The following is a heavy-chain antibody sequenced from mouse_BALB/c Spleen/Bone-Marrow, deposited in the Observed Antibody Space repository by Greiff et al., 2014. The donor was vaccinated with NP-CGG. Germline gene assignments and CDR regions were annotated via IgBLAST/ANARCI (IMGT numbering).Heavy chain of an antibody. CDR3: ARGVPMDY. CDR2: IYPGNGDT. J-gene: IGHJ4*01. Sequence: VQLQQSGTALVRPRTSVKLSCKASGYAFSSYWMNWVQQRPGQGLEWIGQIYPGNGDTNYNGKFKGKATLTADKASSTAYMQLSSLTSEDSAGDFCARGVPMDYWGQGTSVTVSS. V-gene: IGHV1-80*01. CDR1: GYAFSSYW.